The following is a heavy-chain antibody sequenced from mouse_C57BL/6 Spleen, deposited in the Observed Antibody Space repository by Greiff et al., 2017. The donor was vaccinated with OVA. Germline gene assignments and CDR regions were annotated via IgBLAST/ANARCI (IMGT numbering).Heavy chain of an antibody. CDR1: GFNIKDYY. CDR2: IDPEDGET. CDR3: ARRYYGSSYDGYWYFDV. J-gene: IGHJ1*03. V-gene: IGHV14-2*01. D-gene: IGHD1-1*01. Sequence: VQLKESGAELVKPGASVKLSCTASGFNIKDYYMHWVKQRTEQGLEWIGRIDPEDGETKYAPKFQGKATITADTSSNTAYLQLSSLTSEDTAVYYCARRYYGSSYDGYWYFDVWGTGTTVTVSS.